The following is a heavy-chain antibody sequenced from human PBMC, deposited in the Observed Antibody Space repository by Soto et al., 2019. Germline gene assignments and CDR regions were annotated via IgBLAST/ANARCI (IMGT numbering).Heavy chain of an antibody. V-gene: IGHV3-23*01. CDR2: ISGSGGST. CDR1: GFTVSSNY. Sequence: GGSLRLSCAASGFTVSSNYMSWVRQAPGKGLEWVSAISGSGGSTYYADSVKGRFTISRDNSKNTLYLQMNSLRAEDTAVYYCAKGPNTHTPFMSGSYGNYYFDYWGQGTLVTVSS. J-gene: IGHJ4*02. CDR3: AKGPNTHTPFMSGSYGNYYFDY. D-gene: IGHD3-10*01.